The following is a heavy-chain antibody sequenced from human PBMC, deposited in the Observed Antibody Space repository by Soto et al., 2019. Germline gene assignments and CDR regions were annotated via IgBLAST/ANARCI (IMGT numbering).Heavy chain of an antibody. J-gene: IGHJ6*02. V-gene: IGHV3-7*03. CDR2: IKQDGSEK. CDR1: GFTFSSYW. Sequence: GGSLRLSCAASGFTFSSYWMSWVRQAPGKGLEWVANIKQDGSEKYYVDSMKGRFTISRDNAKNSLYLQMNSLRAEDTAVYYCARDSSGYSLDGMDVWGQGTTVTVSS. CDR3: ARDSSGYSLDGMDV. D-gene: IGHD3-22*01.